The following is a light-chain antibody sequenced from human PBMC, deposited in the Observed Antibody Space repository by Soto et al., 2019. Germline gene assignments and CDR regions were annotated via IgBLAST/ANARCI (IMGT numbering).Light chain of an antibody. CDR2: NVY. CDR1: SSDVGGYNF. V-gene: IGLV2-14*03. Sequence: QSALTRPASVSGSPGQSITISCTGTSSDVGGYNFVSWYQQHPGKAPKLMLYNVYDRPSGISHRFSGSRSGNTASLTISGLQAEDDAHYYCNSYTSSSTLVFGEGTTVTVL. J-gene: IGLJ2*01. CDR3: NSYTSSSTLV.